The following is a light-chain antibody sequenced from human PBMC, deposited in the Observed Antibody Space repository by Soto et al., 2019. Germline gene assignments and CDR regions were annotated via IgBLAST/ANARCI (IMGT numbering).Light chain of an antibody. Sequence: QSALTQPRSVSGSPGQSVTISCTGTNSDIGGYNYVSWYQQHPGKAPKVIIYEVSRRPSGVPDRFSDSKSGNTASLTISGLQAEDEADYYCCSYAGTYNFWVFGGVTKLTVL. V-gene: IGLV2-11*01. CDR1: NSDIGGYNY. J-gene: IGLJ3*02. CDR3: CSYAGTYNFWV. CDR2: EVS.